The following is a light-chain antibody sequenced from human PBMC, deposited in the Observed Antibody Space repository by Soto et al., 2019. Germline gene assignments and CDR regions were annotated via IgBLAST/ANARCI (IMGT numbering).Light chain of an antibody. CDR2: DVS. CDR1: SSDIGAYNY. J-gene: IGLJ1*01. V-gene: IGLV2-14*01. Sequence: QSVLTQPASVSGSPGQSITISCTGTSSDIGAYNYVSWYQQHPGKAPKLMIYDVSNRPSGVSDRFSGSKSVNTATLTISGLQADDEADYYYSSYTSSSTRVFGTGTKVTVL. CDR3: SSYTSSSTRV.